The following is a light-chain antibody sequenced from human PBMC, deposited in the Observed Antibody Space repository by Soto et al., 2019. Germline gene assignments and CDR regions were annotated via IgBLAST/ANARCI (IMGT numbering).Light chain of an antibody. V-gene: IGLV2-14*01. Sequence: QSALTQPASVSGSPGQSITISCTGTSSDVGGYNYVSWYQQHPGKAPKLMIYEVSNRPSGVSNRFSGSKSGNTASLTISGLQAEEDGDYYCSSYRSSNTQVFGGGTKVTVL. J-gene: IGLJ3*02. CDR1: SSDVGGYNY. CDR2: EVS. CDR3: SSYRSSNTQV.